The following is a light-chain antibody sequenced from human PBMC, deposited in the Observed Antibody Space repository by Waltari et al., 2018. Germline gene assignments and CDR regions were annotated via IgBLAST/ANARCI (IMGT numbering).Light chain of an antibody. CDR2: GAS. Sequence: VLTQSPGTLSLSPGDRATLSCRASQSITKGYFAWYKQKPGQAPRLLIYGASSRAAGIPDRFSGSGSGTEFTLTISRLEAEDSAVYYCQQYGSSIMYTFGQGTKLEIK. J-gene: IGKJ2*01. CDR1: QSITKGY. V-gene: IGKV3-20*01. CDR3: QQYGSSIMYT.